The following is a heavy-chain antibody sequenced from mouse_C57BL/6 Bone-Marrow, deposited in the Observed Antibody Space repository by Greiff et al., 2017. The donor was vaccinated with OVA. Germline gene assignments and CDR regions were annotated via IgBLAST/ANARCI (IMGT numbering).Heavy chain of an antibody. CDR3: AFILGDY. V-gene: IGHV1-50*01. Sequence: VKLQESGAELVKPGASVKLSCKASGYTFTSYWMQWVKQRPGQGLEWIGEIDPSDSYTNYNQKFKGKATLTVDTSSSTAYMQLSSLTSEDSAVYYCAFILGDYWGQGTTLTVSS. CDR2: IDPSDSYT. J-gene: IGHJ2*01. CDR1: GYTFTSYW. D-gene: IGHD1-1*01.